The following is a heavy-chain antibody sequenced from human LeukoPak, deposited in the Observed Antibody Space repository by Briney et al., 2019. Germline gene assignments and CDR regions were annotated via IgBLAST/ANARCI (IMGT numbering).Heavy chain of an antibody. CDR1: GFTFSSNW. V-gene: IGHV3-74*01. CDR3: VNYYGSGSYFSVYYGMDV. Sequence: GGSLRLSCAASGFTFSSNWMYWVRQAPGKGPVWVSRINSDGTTTTYADSVKGRFTISRDNARNTLYLQMSSLRAEDTAVYYCVNYYGSGSYFSVYYGMDVWGQGTTVTVSS. J-gene: IGHJ6*02. D-gene: IGHD3-10*01. CDR2: INSDGTTT.